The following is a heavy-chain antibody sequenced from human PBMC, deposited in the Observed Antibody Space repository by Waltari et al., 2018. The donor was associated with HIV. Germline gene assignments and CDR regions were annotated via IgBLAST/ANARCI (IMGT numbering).Heavy chain of an antibody. D-gene: IGHD3-10*01. CDR3: ARGGFGDYYGMDV. Sequence: QVQLQQWGAGLLKPSETLSLTCAVYGGSFSAYYWSWIRQPPGKGLEWIGEINHSGSTNYNPSLKSRVTISVDTSKNQFSLKLSSVTAADTAVYYCARGGFGDYYGMDVWGQGTTVTVSS. CDR1: GGSFSAYY. V-gene: IGHV4-34*01. J-gene: IGHJ6*02. CDR2: INHSGST.